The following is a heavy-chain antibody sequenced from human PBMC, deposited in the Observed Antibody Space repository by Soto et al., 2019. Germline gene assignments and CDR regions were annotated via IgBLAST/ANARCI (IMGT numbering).Heavy chain of an antibody. Sequence: QVQLVQSGAEVKKPGSSVKVSCKASGGTFSRYTITWVRQAPGQGLEWMGGITPMFGTPNYAQKFQGRVTITAEESTSKAYMELSSLRSEDTAMYYCARDGTLYDSSAYYYLYWGKGTLVTVSS. J-gene: IGHJ4*02. D-gene: IGHD3-22*01. CDR2: ITPMFGTP. CDR1: GGTFSRYT. V-gene: IGHV1-69*01. CDR3: ARDGTLYDSSAYYYLY.